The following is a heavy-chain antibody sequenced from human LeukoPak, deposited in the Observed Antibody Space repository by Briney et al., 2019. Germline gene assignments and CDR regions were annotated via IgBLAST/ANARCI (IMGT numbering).Heavy chain of an antibody. V-gene: IGHV3-23*01. CDR1: GFFFSNYA. CDR2: IGDRADST. Sequence: GGSLRLSGAAPGFFFSNYAMNWVRKAPGKGRESVSPIGDRADSTYYADSVKGRFTISRDNSKNTLSLQMNSLRAEDTAVYYCAKEPFPLHGYYTMLYFDYWGQGTLVTVSS. CDR3: AKEPFPLHGYYTMLYFDY. J-gene: IGHJ4*02. D-gene: IGHD3-3*01.